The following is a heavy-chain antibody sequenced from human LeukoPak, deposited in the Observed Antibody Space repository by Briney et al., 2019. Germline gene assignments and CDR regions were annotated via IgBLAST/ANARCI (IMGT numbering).Heavy chain of an antibody. D-gene: IGHD3-3*01. CDR3: TITIFVGAYYGMDV. J-gene: IGHJ6*02. CDR1: GGSISSSSYY. V-gene: IGHV4-39*01. Sequence: SETLSLTCTVSGGSISSSSYYWGWIRQPPGKGLEWIGSIYYSGSTYYNPSLKSRVTISVDTSKNQFSLKLSSVTAADTAVYYCTITIFVGAYYGMDVWGQGTTVTVSS. CDR2: IYYSGST.